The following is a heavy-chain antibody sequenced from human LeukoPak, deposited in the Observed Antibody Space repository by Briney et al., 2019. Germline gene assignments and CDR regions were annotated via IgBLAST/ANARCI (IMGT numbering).Heavy chain of an antibody. CDR2: VSYRGNT. J-gene: IGHJ4*02. CDR3: ARGVGSGYTDD. Sequence: SETLAITRSSHGGYPSGYYCTLIRQPPGEGPEWIGFVSYRGNTNYNPSLKSRVTIPLDTPRNQFSLKLNSVTDGYRDGYYFARGVGSGYTDDWGQGSLVSVCS. D-gene: IGHD3-22*01. V-gene: IGHV4-59*01. CDR1: GGYPSGYY.